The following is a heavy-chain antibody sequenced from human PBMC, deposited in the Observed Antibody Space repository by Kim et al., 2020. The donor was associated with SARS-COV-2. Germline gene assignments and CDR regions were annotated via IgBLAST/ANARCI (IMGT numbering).Heavy chain of an antibody. CDR2: ISSSGSTI. J-gene: IGHJ6*04. D-gene: IGHD3-3*01. CDR3: ASLDFWSGYYADV. V-gene: IGHV3-11*01. Sequence: GGSLRLSCAASGFTFSDYYMSWIRQAPGKGLEWVSYISSSGSTIYYADSVKGRFTISRDNAKNSLYLQMNSLRAEDTAVYYCASLDFWSGYYADVWGKGTTVTVSS. CDR1: GFTFSDYY.